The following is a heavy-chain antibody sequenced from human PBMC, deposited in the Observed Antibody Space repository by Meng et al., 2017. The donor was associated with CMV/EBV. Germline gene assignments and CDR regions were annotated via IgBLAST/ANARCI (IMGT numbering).Heavy chain of an antibody. V-gene: IGHV1-18*01. CDR1: GYTFTHHG. J-gene: IGHJ4*02. CDR2: ISGYNDNT. D-gene: IGHD3-22*01. CDR3: ARDTMMIMSFDH. Sequence: QVQLVQSGAEWRKPGASVKVSCKASGYTFTHHGISWVRQAPGQGLEWMGWISGYNDNTKYARHLQGRVTMTTDTSTNTAYMELRSLRSDDTAIYYCARDTMMIMSFDHWGPGTLVTVSS.